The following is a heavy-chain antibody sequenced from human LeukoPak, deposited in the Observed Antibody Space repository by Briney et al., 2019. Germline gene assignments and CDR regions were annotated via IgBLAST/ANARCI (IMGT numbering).Heavy chain of an antibody. CDR3: ARDEDQYYFDY. CDR2: ISNSSSYT. D-gene: IGHD2-2*01. V-gene: IGHV3-21*01. J-gene: IGHJ4*02. CDR1: GFTFSSYS. Sequence: GGSLRLSCAASGFTFSSYSMNWVRQAPGKGLEWVSSISNSSSYTYYADPVKGRFTISRDNTKNSLYLQMNSLSGEDTAVYYCARDEDQYYFDYWGGGTLVTVSS.